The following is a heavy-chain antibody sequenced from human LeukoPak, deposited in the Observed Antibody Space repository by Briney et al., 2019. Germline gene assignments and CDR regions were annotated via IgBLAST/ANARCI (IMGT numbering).Heavy chain of an antibody. Sequence: SETLSLTCAVSGGSISSGGYSWSWIRQPPGKGLGWIGYIYHSGSTYYNPTLKSRVTISVDRSKNQFSLKLSSVTAADTAVYYCARGYIPPYYYDSSGYYLNNPLFDYWGQGTLVTVSS. D-gene: IGHD3-22*01. CDR2: IYHSGST. V-gene: IGHV4-30-2*01. J-gene: IGHJ4*02. CDR1: GGSISSGGYS. CDR3: ARGYIPPYYYDSSGYYLNNPLFDY.